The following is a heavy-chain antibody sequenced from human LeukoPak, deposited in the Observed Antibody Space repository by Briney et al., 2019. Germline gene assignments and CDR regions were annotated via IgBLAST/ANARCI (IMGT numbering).Heavy chain of an antibody. CDR2: ISSSSSYI. V-gene: IGHV3-21*01. D-gene: IGHD6-13*01. J-gene: IGHJ3*02. Sequence: KTGGSLRLSCAASGFTFSSYSMNWVRQAPGKGLEWVSSISSSSSYIYYADSVKGRFTISRDNAKNSLYLQMNSLRAEDTAVYYCASEIRDSWWNAFDIWGQGTMVTVSS. CDR3: ASEIRDSWWNAFDI. CDR1: GFTFSSYS.